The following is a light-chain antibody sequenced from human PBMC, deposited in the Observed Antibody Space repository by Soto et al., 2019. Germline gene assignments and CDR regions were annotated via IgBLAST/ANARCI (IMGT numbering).Light chain of an antibody. CDR1: KNDIGVYDF. CDR3: KSYAGSNTYV. J-gene: IGLJ1*01. Sequence: QSVLTQPPSASGSPGQSVTISCTGTKNDIGVYDFVSWYQHHPCKAPRLIIYEVVQRPSGVPDRFSGSKSGNTASLTVSGLQAADEADYFCKSYAGSNTYVFGSGTKLTVL. CDR2: EVV. V-gene: IGLV2-8*01.